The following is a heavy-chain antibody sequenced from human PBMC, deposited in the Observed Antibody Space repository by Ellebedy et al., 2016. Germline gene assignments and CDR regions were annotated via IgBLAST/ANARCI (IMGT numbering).Heavy chain of an antibody. CDR1: GFTFSSYA. Sequence: GGSLRLXCEGSGFTFSSYAMIWVRQVPGKGLEWVSGISGSGSITHYADSVKGRFTISRDKSKNTVSLQMNSLRAEDTALYYCAKGYFSRAYCGGDCYLDDPFDVWGQGTVVTVSS. CDR2: ISGSGSIT. CDR3: AKGYFSRAYCGGDCYLDDPFDV. J-gene: IGHJ3*01. V-gene: IGHV3-23*01. D-gene: IGHD2-21*01.